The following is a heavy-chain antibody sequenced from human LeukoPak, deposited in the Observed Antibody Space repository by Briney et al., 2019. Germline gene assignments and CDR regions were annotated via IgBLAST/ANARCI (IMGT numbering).Heavy chain of an antibody. CDR3: ARLSRYCRSPSCNDFDY. V-gene: IGHV3-7*01. D-gene: IGHD2-2*01. Sequence: GGSLRLSCAASGCTFSSYWMSWVRQAPGKGLEWVANIKQDGSEKYYVDSVKGRFIISRDNAKKSMYLQMNGLRAEDTAVYYCARLSRYCRSPSCNDFDYWGQGTLVTVSS. CDR1: GCTFSSYW. J-gene: IGHJ4*02. CDR2: IKQDGSEK.